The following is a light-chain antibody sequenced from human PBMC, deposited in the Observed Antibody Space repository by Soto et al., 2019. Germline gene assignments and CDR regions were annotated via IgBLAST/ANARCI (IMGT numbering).Light chain of an antibody. J-gene: IGLJ1*01. V-gene: IGLV2-14*01. Sequence: QSVLTQPASVSGSHGQSITISCTGTSSDVGSYNYVSWYQQHPGKAPKLMIYEVSDRPSGISSRFSGSKSGNTASLTISGLQTEDEADYYCSSYTSSSTLFGTGTKFTVL. CDR3: SSYTSSSTL. CDR2: EVS. CDR1: SSDVGSYNY.